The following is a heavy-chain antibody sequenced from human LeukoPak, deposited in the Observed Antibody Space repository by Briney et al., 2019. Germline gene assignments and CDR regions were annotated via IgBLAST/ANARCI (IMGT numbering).Heavy chain of an antibody. CDR2: IRNDGSNK. Sequence: PGGSLRLSCAASGFTFSSYGMHCVREAPGKGLEWVAFIRNDGSNKYYADSVKGRFTISRDNSKNTLYLQMNSLRAEDTAVYYCAKGPNSHILTGWRKTYNGFDIWGQGTMVTVSS. CDR3: AKGPNSHILTGWRKTYNGFDI. J-gene: IGHJ3*02. CDR1: GFTFSSYG. D-gene: IGHD3-9*01. V-gene: IGHV3-30*02.